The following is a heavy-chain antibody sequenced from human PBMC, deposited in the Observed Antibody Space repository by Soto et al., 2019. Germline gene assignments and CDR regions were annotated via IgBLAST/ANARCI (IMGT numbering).Heavy chain of an antibody. Sequence: GGFLSLSCAASGFTVSINYMSWVRPAPGKGLEWVSVIYSGGSTYDADSVKGRFTISRDNSKNPLYLQMNSLRAEDTAVYYCATFPSCSSSARLDYLSRGTLVTVSS. CDR3: ATFPSCSSSARLDY. V-gene: IGHV3-53*01. CDR1: GFTVSINY. D-gene: IGHD6-6*01. CDR2: IYSGGST. J-gene: IGHJ4*02.